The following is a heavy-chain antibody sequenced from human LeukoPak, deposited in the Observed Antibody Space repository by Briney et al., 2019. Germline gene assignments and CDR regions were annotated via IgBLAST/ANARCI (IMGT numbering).Heavy chain of an antibody. CDR2: ISAYNGNT. CDR3: ATLRPGWLRLPPDY. V-gene: IGHV1-18*04. J-gene: IGHJ4*02. D-gene: IGHD5-12*01. Sequence: ASVKVSCKASGYTFTSYGISWVRQAPGQGLEWMGWISAYNGNTNYAQKLQGRVTMTTDTSTSTAYMELRSLRSDDTAVYYCATLRPGWLRLPPDYWGQGTLVTVSS. CDR1: GYTFTSYG.